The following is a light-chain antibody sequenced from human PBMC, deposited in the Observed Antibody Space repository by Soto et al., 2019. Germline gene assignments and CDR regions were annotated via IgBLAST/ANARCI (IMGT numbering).Light chain of an antibody. CDR3: CSFAGSGTWV. J-gene: IGLJ3*02. Sequence: QSVLTQPASVSGSPGQSITISCTGTSSDVGTYNLVSWYQQPPGKAPKLIIYEGSKRPSGVSTRFAGSKSGNTASLTISGLPAGDEDDYHGCSFAGSGTWVFGGGTKLTVL. V-gene: IGLV2-23*01. CDR2: EGS. CDR1: SSDVGTYNL.